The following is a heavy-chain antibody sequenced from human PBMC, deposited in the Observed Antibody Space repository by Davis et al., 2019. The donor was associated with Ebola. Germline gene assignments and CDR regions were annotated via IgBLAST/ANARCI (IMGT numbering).Heavy chain of an antibody. V-gene: IGHV4-39*07. CDR2: INHSGSA. CDR1: GGSTRRSSYY. J-gene: IGHJ4*02. D-gene: IGHD4-23*01. CDR3: ARRHLYYGGNSAVRDY. Sequence: GALRLSCSVSGGSTRRSSYYWSWIRQPPGKGLEWIGEINHSGSANYNPSLKSRVTISVDTSKNQFSLKLSSVTAADTAVYYCARRHLYYGGNSAVRDYWGQGTLVTVSS.